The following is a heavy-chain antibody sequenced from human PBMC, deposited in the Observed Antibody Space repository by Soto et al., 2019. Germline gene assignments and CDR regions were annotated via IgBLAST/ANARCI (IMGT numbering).Heavy chain of an antibody. CDR1: GGSMSSYF. CDR2: IYSSGST. CDR3: ARGLSAFDP. D-gene: IGHD3-16*01. V-gene: IGHV4-4*07. J-gene: IGHJ5*02. Sequence: SETLSLTCAVSGGSMSSYFWSWIRQPAGKGLEWIGRIYSSGSTSYNPSLKSRVTMSVDTSKNQVSLRLNSMTAADTAVYYCARGLSAFDPWGQGTLVTVSS.